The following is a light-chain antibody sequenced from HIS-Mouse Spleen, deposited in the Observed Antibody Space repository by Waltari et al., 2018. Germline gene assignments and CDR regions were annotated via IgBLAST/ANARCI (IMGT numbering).Light chain of an antibody. Sequence: SYELTQPPSVSVSLGQLARLTCPGEASPQTSAHWYQQTPGHFPVLVIYKDSERHSGIHERFSGSSSGTIVTLTISGVQAEDEADYYCLSADSSGTYWVFGGGTKLTVL. V-gene: IGLV3-16*01. CDR3: LSADSSGTYWV. CDR1: ASPQTS. J-gene: IGLJ3*02. CDR2: KDS.